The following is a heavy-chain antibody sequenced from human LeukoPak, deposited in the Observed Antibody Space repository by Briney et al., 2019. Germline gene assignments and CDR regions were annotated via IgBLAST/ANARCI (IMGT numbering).Heavy chain of an antibody. D-gene: IGHD3-22*01. CDR2: ISYDGSNK. Sequence: PGRSLRLSCAASGFTFSSYGMHWVRQAPGKGLEWVAVISYDGSNKYYADSVKGRFTISRDNSKNTLYLQMNSLRAEDTAVYYCAGSGYLDYWGQGTLVTVSS. CDR1: GFTFSSYG. J-gene: IGHJ4*02. V-gene: IGHV3-30*03. CDR3: AGSGYLDY.